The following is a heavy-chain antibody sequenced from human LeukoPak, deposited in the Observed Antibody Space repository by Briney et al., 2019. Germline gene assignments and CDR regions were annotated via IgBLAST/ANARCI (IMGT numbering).Heavy chain of an antibody. CDR1: GFTFGDYA. V-gene: IGHV3-49*04. CDR3: TRLGITGTLGFDY. CDR2: IRSKAYGGTT. D-gene: IGHD1-20*01. J-gene: IGHJ4*02. Sequence: GGSLRLSCTASGFTFGDYAMSWVRQAPGKGLEWVGFIRSKAYGGTTEYAASVKGRFTISRDDSKSIAYLQMNSLKTEDTAVYYCTRLGITGTLGFDYWGQGTLVTVSS.